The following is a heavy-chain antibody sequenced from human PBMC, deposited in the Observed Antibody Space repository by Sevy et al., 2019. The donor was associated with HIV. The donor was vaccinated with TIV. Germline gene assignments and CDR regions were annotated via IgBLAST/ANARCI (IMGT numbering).Heavy chain of an antibody. V-gene: IGHV3-15*01. Sequence: GGSLRLSCAVSEFTFNNAWMNWVRQAPGTGLQWVGLIKSKIDGGTTDYAAPVKGRFTISRDDSKNTLFLQMNSLKIEDTAVYYCATAPGYYDSAPFDYWGPGTLVTVSS. J-gene: IGHJ4*02. CDR2: IKSKIDGGTT. D-gene: IGHD3-22*01. CDR1: EFTFNNAW. CDR3: ATAPGYYDSAPFDY.